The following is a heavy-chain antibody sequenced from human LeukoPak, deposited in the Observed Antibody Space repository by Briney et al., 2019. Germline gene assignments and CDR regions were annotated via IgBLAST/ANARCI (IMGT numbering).Heavy chain of an antibody. CDR3: ARGSMFPDY. Sequence: HAGGSLRLSCVASGFTFSNYWMTWVRQTPGKGREWVAKISQDGREKYHVDSVKGRFTISRDNAKNSLYLQMNSLRAEDTAVYYCARGSMFPDYWGQGTLVTVSS. CDR2: ISQDGREK. CDR1: GFTFSNYW. V-gene: IGHV3-7*01. D-gene: IGHD3-10*02. J-gene: IGHJ4*02.